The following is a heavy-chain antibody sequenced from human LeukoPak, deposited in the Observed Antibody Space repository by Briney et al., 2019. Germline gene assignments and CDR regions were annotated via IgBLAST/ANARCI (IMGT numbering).Heavy chain of an antibody. CDR2: INPNSGGT. Sequence: ASVKVSCTASGYTFTGYYMHWVRQAPGQGLEWMGRINPNSGGTNYAQKFQGRVTMTRDTSISTAYMELSRLRSDDTAEYYCARDSSSWYGSVYYYGMDVWGQGTTVTVSS. CDR3: ARDSSSWYGSVYYYGMDV. V-gene: IGHV1-2*06. J-gene: IGHJ6*02. D-gene: IGHD6-13*01. CDR1: GYTFTGYY.